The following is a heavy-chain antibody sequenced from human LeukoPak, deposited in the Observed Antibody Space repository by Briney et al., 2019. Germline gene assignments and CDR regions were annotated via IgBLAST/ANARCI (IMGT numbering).Heavy chain of an antibody. V-gene: IGHV1-18*01. CDR1: GYTFTSYG. CDR2: ISAYYGNT. D-gene: IGHD5-18*01. CDR3: ARVVDTAMIFDY. Sequence: ASVKVSCKASGYTFTSYGISWVRQAPGQGLEWMGWISAYYGNTNYAQKLQGRVTMTTDTSTSTAYMELRSLRSDDTAVYYCARVVDTAMIFDYWGQGTLVTVSS. J-gene: IGHJ4*02.